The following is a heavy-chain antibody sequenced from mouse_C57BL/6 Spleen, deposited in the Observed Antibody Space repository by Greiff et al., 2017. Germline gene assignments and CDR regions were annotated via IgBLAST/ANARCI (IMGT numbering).Heavy chain of an antibody. CDR3: AKGGRQLRLRAMDY. D-gene: IGHD3-2*02. V-gene: IGHV1-69*01. J-gene: IGHJ4*01. Sequence: QVQLQQPGAELVMPGASVKLSCKASGYTFTSYWMHWVKQRPGQGLEWIGEIDPSDSYTNYNQKFKGKSTLTVDKSSSTAYMQLSSLTSADSAVYYCAKGGRQLRLRAMDYWGQGTSVTVSS. CDR1: GYTFTSYW. CDR2: IDPSDSYT.